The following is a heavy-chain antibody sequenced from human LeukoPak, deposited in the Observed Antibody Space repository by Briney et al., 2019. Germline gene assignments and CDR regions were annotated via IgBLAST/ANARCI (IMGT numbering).Heavy chain of an antibody. V-gene: IGHV1-69*04. CDR2: IIPILGIA. CDR1: GGTFSSYA. J-gene: IGHJ4*02. Sequence: SVKVSCKASGGTFSSYAISWVRQAPGQGLEWMGRIIPILGIANYAQKFQGRVTITADKSTSTAYMELSSLRSEDTAVYYCATGPYSSGSVVWGQGTLVTVSS. D-gene: IGHD6-19*01. CDR3: ATGPYSSGSVV.